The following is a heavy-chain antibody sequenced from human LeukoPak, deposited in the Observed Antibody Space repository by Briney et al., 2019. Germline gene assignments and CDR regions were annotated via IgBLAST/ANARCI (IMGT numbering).Heavy chain of an antibody. J-gene: IGHJ5*02. CDR1: GFTFSSYW. V-gene: IGHV3-7*01. CDR3: ARYNQRYIEVAGGFNWFDP. Sequence: GGSLRLSCAASGFTFSSYWMSWVRQAPGKGLEWVANIKQDGSEKYYAASVKGQFTISRDNAKNSLYLQMNSLRVEDTAVYYCARYNQRYIEVAGGFNWFDPWGQGTLVTVSS. D-gene: IGHD2-15*01. CDR2: IKQDGSEK.